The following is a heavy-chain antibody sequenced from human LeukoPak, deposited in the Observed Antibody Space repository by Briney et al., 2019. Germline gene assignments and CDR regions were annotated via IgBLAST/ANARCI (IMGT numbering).Heavy chain of an antibody. J-gene: IGHJ4*02. V-gene: IGHV3-23*01. CDR3: ARDPRRGATEEH. D-gene: IGHD1-26*01. CDR2: ISDSGDRT. CDR1: GFTFRSYT. Sequence: GGSLRLSCAASGFTFRSYTMRWVRQAPGKGLEWVSAISDSGDRTDYTDSVKGRFTISRDNAKNSLYLQMNSLRAEDTAVYYCARDPRRGATEEHWGQGTLVTVSS.